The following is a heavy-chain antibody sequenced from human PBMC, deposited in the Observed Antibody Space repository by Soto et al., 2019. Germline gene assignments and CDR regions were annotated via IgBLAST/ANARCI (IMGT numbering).Heavy chain of an antibody. J-gene: IGHJ6*02. CDR2: IIPIFGTA. CDR1: GGTFSSYA. D-gene: IGHD3-3*01. V-gene: IGHV1-69*01. Sequence: QVQLVQSGAEVKKPGSSVKVSCKASGGTFSSYAISWVRQAPGQGLEWMGGIIPIFGTANYAQKFQGRVRITDDESTSTAYMELSSLRSEDTAVYYCAREVAGSGYRQRYYYYYGMDVWGQGATVNGSS. CDR3: AREVAGSGYRQRYYYYYGMDV.